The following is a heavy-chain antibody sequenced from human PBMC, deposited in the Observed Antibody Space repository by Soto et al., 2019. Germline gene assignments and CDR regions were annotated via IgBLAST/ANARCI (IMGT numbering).Heavy chain of an antibody. J-gene: IGHJ5*02. CDR2: INPSGSKT. Sequence: QVQLVQSGAEVKKPGASVKVSCKASGYSFAAFYMHWVRQAPGQGLEWLGIINPSGSKTSYAPKFKGRVTMTRDTTTRTVYMELSSLTADDTAVYYCVTDYGEQPRFDPWGQGTLVTVSS. CDR3: VTDYGEQPRFDP. V-gene: IGHV1-46*01. CDR1: GYSFAAFY. D-gene: IGHD4-17*01.